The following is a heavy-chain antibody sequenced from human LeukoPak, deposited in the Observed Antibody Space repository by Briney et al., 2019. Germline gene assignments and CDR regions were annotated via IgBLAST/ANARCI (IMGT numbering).Heavy chain of an antibody. V-gene: IGHV3-48*02. CDR3: AREYSSSSGKALDY. D-gene: IGHD6-6*01. CDR2: ISSSSSTI. CDR1: GLTFSTYS. J-gene: IGHJ4*02. Sequence: GGSLRLSRAASGLTFSTYSMNWVRQAPGKGLEWVSYISSSSSTIYYADSVKGRFTISRDNAKNSLHLEMNSLRDEDTAVYYCAREYSSSSGKALDYWGQGTLVTVSS.